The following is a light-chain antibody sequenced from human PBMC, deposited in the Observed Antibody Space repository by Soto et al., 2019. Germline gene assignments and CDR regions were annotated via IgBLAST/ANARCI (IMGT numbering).Light chain of an antibody. Sequence: EIVMTQSPATLSVSPGERATLSCRASQSVSSNLAWYQQKPGQAPRLLIYGASTRATGIPARFSGSGSGTEFTLTISSLQSEDFAVYYCQQYSNWPPRTFGPGTKVDVK. V-gene: IGKV3-15*01. CDR1: QSVSSN. CDR3: QQYSNWPPRT. CDR2: GAS. J-gene: IGKJ3*01.